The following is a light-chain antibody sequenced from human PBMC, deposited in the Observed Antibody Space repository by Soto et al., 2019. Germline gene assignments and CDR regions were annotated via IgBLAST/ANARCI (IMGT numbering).Light chain of an antibody. J-gene: IGLJ1*01. CDR1: ISDVGGYNY. Sequence: QSALTQPASVSGSLGQSITISCTGTISDVGGYNYVSWYQQHPGQAPKLMIYDVSSRPSGVSNRFSGSKSGNTASLTISGLQAEDEAEYYCNSYRGSSTVYVFGTGTKVTVL. CDR3: NSYRGSSTVYV. V-gene: IGLV2-14*03. CDR2: DVS.